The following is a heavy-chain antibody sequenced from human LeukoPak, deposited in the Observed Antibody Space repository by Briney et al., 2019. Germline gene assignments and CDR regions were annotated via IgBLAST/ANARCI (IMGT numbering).Heavy chain of an antibody. V-gene: IGHV4-61*05. CDR3: ASTMTTVTYAGWYFDL. D-gene: IGHD4-17*01. CDR1: GDSISSSNCY. CDR2: IYHSGST. J-gene: IGHJ2*01. Sequence: PSETLSLTCTVSGDSISSSNCYWGWIRQPPGKGLEWIGYIYHSGSTKYNPSLKSRVTISVDTSKNQFSLKLSSVTAADTAVYYCASTMTTVTYAGWYFDLWGRGTLVTVSS.